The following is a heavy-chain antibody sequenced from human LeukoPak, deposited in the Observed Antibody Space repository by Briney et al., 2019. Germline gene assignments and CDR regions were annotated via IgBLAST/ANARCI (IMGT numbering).Heavy chain of an antibody. CDR2: IYYSGST. D-gene: IGHD3-3*01. J-gene: IGHJ5*02. CDR1: GGSISSYY. CDR3: ATSTYYDFWSGPPGWFDP. Sequence: SETLSLTCTVSGGSISSYYWSWIRQPPGKGLEWIGYIYYSGSTNYNPSLKSRVTISVDTSKNQFSLKLSSVTAADTAVYYCATSTYYDFWSGPPGWFDPWGQGTLVTVSS. V-gene: IGHV4-59*01.